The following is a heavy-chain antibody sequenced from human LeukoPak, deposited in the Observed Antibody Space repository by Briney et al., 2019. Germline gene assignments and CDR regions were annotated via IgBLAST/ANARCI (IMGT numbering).Heavy chain of an antibody. J-gene: IGHJ4*02. Sequence: PGGSLRLSCAASGFTFSSHSMNWVRQAPGKGLEWVSYISSSSSTIYYADSVKGRFTISRDNSKNTVYLQMTSLRVEDTAVYYCAKDQNWEGGYWGQGTLVTVSS. CDR1: GFTFSSHS. V-gene: IGHV3-48*01. D-gene: IGHD7-27*01. CDR2: ISSSSSTI. CDR3: AKDQNWEGGY.